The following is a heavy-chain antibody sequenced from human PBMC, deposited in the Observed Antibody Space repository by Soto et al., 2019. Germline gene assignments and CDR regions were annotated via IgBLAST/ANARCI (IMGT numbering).Heavy chain of an antibody. D-gene: IGHD5-12*01. J-gene: IGHJ4*02. CDR1: GFTFSDYA. Sequence: GGSLRLSCAASGFTFSDYAMSWVRQAPGKGLEWVSGIRARGDNIFYTDSVEGRFTISRDNYRNMLYLQMNSLRAEDTALYYCAKDFRVTSDYDFVSTFAFWGQGTLVTVSS. CDR2: IRARGDNI. CDR3: AKDFRVTSDYDFVSTFAF. V-gene: IGHV3-23*01.